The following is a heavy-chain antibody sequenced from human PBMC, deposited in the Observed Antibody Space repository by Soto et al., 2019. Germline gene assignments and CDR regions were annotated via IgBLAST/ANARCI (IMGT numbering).Heavy chain of an antibody. CDR2: INAGNGNT. Sequence: ASVKVSCKASGYTFTSYAMHWVRQAPGRRLEWMGWINAGNGNTKYSQKFQGRVTITRDTSASTAYMELSSLRSEDTAVYYCARVVLSATKYSGSSGPFFQHWGQGTLVTVSS. J-gene: IGHJ1*01. CDR1: GYTFTSYA. D-gene: IGHD6-13*01. CDR3: ARVVLSATKYSGSSGPFFQH. V-gene: IGHV1-3*01.